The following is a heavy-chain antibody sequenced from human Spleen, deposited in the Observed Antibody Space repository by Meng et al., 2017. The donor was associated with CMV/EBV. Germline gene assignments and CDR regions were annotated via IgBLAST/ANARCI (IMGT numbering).Heavy chain of an antibody. CDR3: ARVSGYSSSWTPFDY. V-gene: IGHV3-21*01. J-gene: IGHJ4*02. CDR2: ISSSSSYI. CDR1: GFTSSTYS. D-gene: IGHD6-13*01. Sequence: GGSLRLSCAASGFTSSTYSMNWVRQAPGKGLEWVSSISSSSSYIYYADSVKGRFPISRDNAKNSLYLQMNSLRAEDTAVYYCARVSGYSSSWTPFDYWGQGTLVTVSS.